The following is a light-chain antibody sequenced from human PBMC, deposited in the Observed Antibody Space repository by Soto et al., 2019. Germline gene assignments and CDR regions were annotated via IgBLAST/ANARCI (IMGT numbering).Light chain of an antibody. Sequence: IQLTQSPSSLSASVGARVTITCRASQGISTYLAWYQQKPGRAPKLLXYTASTLQSGVPSRFCGRGSGTDFTLTISSLQTEDFATYYCQQLNSDPPITFGQGTRLEIK. CDR1: QGISTY. CDR2: TAS. J-gene: IGKJ5*01. CDR3: QQLNSDPPIT. V-gene: IGKV1-9*01.